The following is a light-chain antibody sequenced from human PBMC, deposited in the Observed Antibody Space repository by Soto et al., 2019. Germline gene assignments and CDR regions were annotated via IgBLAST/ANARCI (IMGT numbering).Light chain of an antibody. CDR3: SSYTTSNTRQLF. V-gene: IGLV2-14*01. Sequence: QSALTQPASVSGSPRQSITISCTGTSSDVGGYNYVSWYQQHPGKAPKFMIYDVSNRPSGVSNRFSGSKSGNTASLTISGLQAEDEADYYCSSYTTSNTRQLFFGTGT. CDR1: SSDVGGYNY. J-gene: IGLJ1*01. CDR2: DVS.